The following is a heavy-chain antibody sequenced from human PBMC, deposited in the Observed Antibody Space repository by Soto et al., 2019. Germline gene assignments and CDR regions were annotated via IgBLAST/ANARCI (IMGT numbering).Heavy chain of an antibody. CDR1: GGSFSGYY. CDR3: ARVRRRLNWGARANYYYYYGMDV. V-gene: IGHV4-34*01. D-gene: IGHD7-27*01. CDR2: INHSGST. Sequence: PSETLSLTCAVYGGSFSGYYWSWIRQPPGKGLEWIGEINHSGSTNYNPSLKSRVTISVDTSKNQFSLKLSSVTAADTAVYYCARVRRRLNWGARANYYYYYGMDVWGQGTTVTVSS. J-gene: IGHJ6*02.